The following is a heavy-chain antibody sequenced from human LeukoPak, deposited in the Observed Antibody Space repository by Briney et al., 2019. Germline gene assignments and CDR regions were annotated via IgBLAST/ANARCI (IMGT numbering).Heavy chain of an antibody. V-gene: IGHV1-24*01. J-gene: IGHJ4*02. CDR2: FDPEDGET. Sequence: ASVKVSCKVAGYTVTELSMHWVRQAPGKGLEWMGGFDPEDGETIYAQKFQGRVTMTEDTSTDTAYMELSNLRSEDTAVYYCATYRDGYNYLNYWGQGTLATVSS. CDR3: ATYRDGYNYLNY. D-gene: IGHD5-24*01. CDR1: GYTVTELS.